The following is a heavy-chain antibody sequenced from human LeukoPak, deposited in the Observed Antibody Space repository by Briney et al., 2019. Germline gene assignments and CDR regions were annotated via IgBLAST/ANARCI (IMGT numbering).Heavy chain of an antibody. CDR3: ARGTASDY. D-gene: IGHD5-18*01. CDR2: ISSSSSYI. V-gene: IGHV3-21*01. Sequence: GGSLRLSCAASGFTFSSYSINRVRQAPGKGLEWVSSISSSSSYIYYADSVKGRFTISRDNAKNSLYLQMNSLRAEVTAVYYCARGTASDYWGQGTLVTVSS. J-gene: IGHJ4*02. CDR1: GFTFSSYS.